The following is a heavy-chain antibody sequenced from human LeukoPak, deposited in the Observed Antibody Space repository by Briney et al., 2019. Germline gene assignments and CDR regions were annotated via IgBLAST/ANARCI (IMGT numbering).Heavy chain of an antibody. J-gene: IGHJ5*02. Sequence: ASVKVSCKASGYTFTSYGISWVRQAPGQGLEWMGWISAYNGNTNYAQKLQGRVTMTTDTSTSTAYMELRSLRSDDTAVYYCARGRYDFWSGYSLNWFDPWGQGTLVTVSS. D-gene: IGHD3-3*01. CDR1: GYTFTSYG. V-gene: IGHV1-18*01. CDR2: ISAYNGNT. CDR3: ARGRYDFWSGYSLNWFDP.